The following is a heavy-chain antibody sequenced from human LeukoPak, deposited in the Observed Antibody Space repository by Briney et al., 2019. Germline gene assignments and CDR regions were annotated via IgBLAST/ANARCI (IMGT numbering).Heavy chain of an antibody. Sequence: SVKVSCKASGGTFSSYAISWVRQAPGPGLEWMGGIIPIFGTANYAQKFQGRVTITADESTSTAYMELSSLRSEDTAVYYCASLYDYGDYGGGYWGQGTLVTVSS. V-gene: IGHV1-69*13. CDR3: ASLYDYGDYGGGY. CDR1: GGTFSSYA. J-gene: IGHJ4*02. D-gene: IGHD4-17*01. CDR2: IIPIFGTA.